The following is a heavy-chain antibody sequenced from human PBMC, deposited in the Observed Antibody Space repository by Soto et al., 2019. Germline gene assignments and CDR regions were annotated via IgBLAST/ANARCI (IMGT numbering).Heavy chain of an antibody. V-gene: IGHV1-18*01. CDR2: IYSKTGTI. CDR3: AGDFDFDIDN. CDR1: GYIFNNFG. Sequence: QVQLVQSGAEVKKPGASVKVSCKTSGYIFNNFGITWVRHAPGLGLEWLGWIYSKTGTINFAQKFEGRVTMTTDTYTSTDFMELRSLTFDDSAVYFCAGDFDFDIDNWGQGTLVTVS. J-gene: IGHJ4*02. D-gene: IGHD3-9*01.